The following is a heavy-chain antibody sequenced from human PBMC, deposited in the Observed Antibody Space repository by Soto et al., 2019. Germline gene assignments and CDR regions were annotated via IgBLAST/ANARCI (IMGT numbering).Heavy chain of an antibody. CDR2: LDGAGGST. CDR3: AAPRDEYGSGVSWFTYGMDI. Sequence: GGSLRLSCLASGFTFSDFAMTWARHVPGRGLEWVASLDGAGGSTYYAESVRGRFSISRDNSQDTLFLQMKRLTVDDTAIYYCAAPRDEYGSGVSWFTYGMDIWGQGTTVTVSS. V-gene: IGHV3-23*01. CDR1: GFTFSDFA. J-gene: IGHJ6*02. D-gene: IGHD3-10*01.